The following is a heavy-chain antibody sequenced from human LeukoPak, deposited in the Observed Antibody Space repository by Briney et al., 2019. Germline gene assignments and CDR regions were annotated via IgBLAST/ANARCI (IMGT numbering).Heavy chain of an antibody. V-gene: IGHV3-20*04. D-gene: IGHD3-22*01. CDR3: ARDQSSSGYYPYFDY. J-gene: IGHJ4*02. Sequence: GGSLRLSCAASGFTFDDYGMSWVRQAPGKGLEWVSGINWNGGSTGYADSVKGRFTISRDNAKNSLYLQMNSLRAEDTALYYCARDQSSSGYYPYFDYWGQGTLVTVSS. CDR2: INWNGGST. CDR1: GFTFDDYG.